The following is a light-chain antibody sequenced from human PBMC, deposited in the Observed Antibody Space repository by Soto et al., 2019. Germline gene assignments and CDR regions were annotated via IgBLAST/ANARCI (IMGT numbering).Light chain of an antibody. Sequence: EIVLTQSPGTLSLSPGERATLYCRASQSVSSSSLACYQQKPGQAPRLLIYGASSRATGIPDRFSGSGSGTDFTLTITRLEPEDFAVYYCQQYGTSPYTFGQGTKLEIK. CDR1: QSVSSSS. J-gene: IGKJ2*01. CDR2: GAS. V-gene: IGKV3-20*01. CDR3: QQYGTSPYT.